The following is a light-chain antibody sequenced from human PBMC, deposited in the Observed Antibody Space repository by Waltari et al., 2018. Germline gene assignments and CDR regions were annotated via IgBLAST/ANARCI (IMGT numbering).Light chain of an antibody. Sequence: QSALTQPRPVSGSPGQSGPISCTGTSSDVGGYNYVSWYQQHPGKAPKLMIYDVSKRPSGVPVRFSGSKSGNTASLTISGLQAEDEADYYCCSYAGSYTFYVFGTGTKVTVL. CDR1: SSDVGGYNY. CDR2: DVS. J-gene: IGLJ1*01. V-gene: IGLV2-11*01. CDR3: CSYAGSYTFYV.